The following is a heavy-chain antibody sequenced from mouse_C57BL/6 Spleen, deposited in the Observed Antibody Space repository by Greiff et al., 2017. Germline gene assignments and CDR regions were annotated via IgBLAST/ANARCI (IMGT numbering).Heavy chain of an antibody. CDR2: IWSGGST. CDR1: GFSLTSYG. D-gene: IGHD4-1*01. V-gene: IGHV2-2*01. CDR3: ARNAGTGYYFDY. Sequence: VQLQQSGPGLVQPSQSLSITCTVSGFSLTSYGVHWVRQSPGKGLEWLGVIWSGGSTDYNAAFISRLSISKDNSKSQVFFKMNSLQADDTAIYYCARNAGTGYYFDYWGQGTTLTVSS. J-gene: IGHJ2*01.